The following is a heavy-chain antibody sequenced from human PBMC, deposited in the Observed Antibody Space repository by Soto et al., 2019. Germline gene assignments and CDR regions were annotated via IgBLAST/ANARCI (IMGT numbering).Heavy chain of an antibody. Sequence: GGSLRLSCAASGFTFSSYAMSWVRQAPGKGLEWVSAISGSGGSTYYADSVKGRFTISRDNSKNTLYLQMNSLRAEDTAVYYCAKEKKLRYFDWPYKGSYFDYWGQGTLVTVSS. CDR3: AKEKKLRYFDWPYKGSYFDY. CDR2: ISGSGGST. J-gene: IGHJ4*02. V-gene: IGHV3-23*01. CDR1: GFTFSSYA. D-gene: IGHD3-9*01.